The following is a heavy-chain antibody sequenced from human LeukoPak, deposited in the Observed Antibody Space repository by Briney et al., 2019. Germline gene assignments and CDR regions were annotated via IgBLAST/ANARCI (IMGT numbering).Heavy chain of an antibody. J-gene: IGHJ4*02. CDR3: ARVGAYGGYKYYFDY. CDR1: GFIVNTNY. V-gene: IGHV3-53*01. Sequence: PGGSLRLSCAASGFIVNTNYMGWVHQAPGKGLDWVSVIYSTGTTHYADSVKGRFTISRDNSNNTLYLQMNTLRAEDTAVYYCARVGAYGGYKYYFDYWGQGTLVTVSS. D-gene: IGHD5-12*01. CDR2: IYSTGTT.